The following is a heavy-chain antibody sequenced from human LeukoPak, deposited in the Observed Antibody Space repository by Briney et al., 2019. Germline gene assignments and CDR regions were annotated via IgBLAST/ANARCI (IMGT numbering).Heavy chain of an antibody. V-gene: IGHV3-7*01. CDR1: GFTLSAHW. Sequence: GGSLRLSCAASGFTLSAHWMSWVRQAPGKGLEWVANIKEDGSEEYYVDSVKGRFTISRDIAKNSLYLQMNSLRAEDTAVYYCARDLYSQYWGQGTLVTVSS. J-gene: IGHJ4*02. D-gene: IGHD2-21*01. CDR2: IKEDGSEE. CDR3: ARDLYSQY.